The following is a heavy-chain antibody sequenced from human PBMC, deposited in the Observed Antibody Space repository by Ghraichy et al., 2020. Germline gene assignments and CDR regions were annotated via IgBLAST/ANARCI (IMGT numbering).Heavy chain of an antibody. CDR3: ARAMRFHWYFDL. CDR1: GGSISSYY. J-gene: IGHJ2*01. V-gene: IGHV4-59*01. Sequence: SETLSLTCTVSGGSISSYYWSWLRQPPGKGLEWIGNIDFSGGSKYSPSLTSRVTISVDTSKNQFSLKLDSVTAADTAVYYRARAMRFHWYFDLWGRGSLVTVSS. CDR2: IDFSGGS.